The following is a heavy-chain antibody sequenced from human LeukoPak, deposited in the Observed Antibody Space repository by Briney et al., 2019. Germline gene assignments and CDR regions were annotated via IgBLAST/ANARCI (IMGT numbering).Heavy chain of an antibody. V-gene: IGHV3-7*01. CDR1: GFTFSTSW. CDR2: IGQDGSEK. J-gene: IGHJ4*02. CDR3: ARDRNKGATDY. D-gene: IGHD1-26*01. Sequence: PGGSLRLSCAASGFTFSTSWRSWVRQAPGKGLEWVANIGQDGSEKNHVDSVKGRFTISRDNAKNSLFLQMNSLRVEDTALYYCARDRNKGATDYWGQGTLVTVSS.